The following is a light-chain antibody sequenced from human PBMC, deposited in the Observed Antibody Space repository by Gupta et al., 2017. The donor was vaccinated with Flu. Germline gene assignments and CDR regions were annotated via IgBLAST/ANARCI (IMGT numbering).Light chain of an antibody. Sequence: EIVLTQSSGSLSLSPGARATLSCRASQSVSSSYLAWYQQKPGQAPRPLIYGASSRATGIPDRFSGSGSGTDFTLTISRLEPEDFAVYYCQQYGSSSWTFGQGTKVEIK. V-gene: IGKV3-20*01. CDR2: GAS. CDR3: QQYGSSSWT. CDR1: QSVSSSY. J-gene: IGKJ1*01.